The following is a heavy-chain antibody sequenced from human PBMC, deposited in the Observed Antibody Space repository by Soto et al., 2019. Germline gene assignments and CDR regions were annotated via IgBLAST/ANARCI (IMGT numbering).Heavy chain of an antibody. CDR1: GDTFTSYA. D-gene: IGHD3-10*01. CDR3: ARDLGSRFDP. Sequence: VQLVQSGAEVKRPGSSVKVSCAASGDTFTSYAIRWVRQAPGQGLEWMGGIIPIFGTATYVENFQGRVTPTADEATTTAYLELSGLKSADTAGYYCARDLGSRFDPWGQGTLVTVSS. V-gene: IGHV1-69*12. CDR2: IIPIFGTA. J-gene: IGHJ5*02.